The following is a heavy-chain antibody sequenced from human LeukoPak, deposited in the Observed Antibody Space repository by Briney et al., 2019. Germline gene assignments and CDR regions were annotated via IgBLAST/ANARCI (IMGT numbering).Heavy chain of an antibody. CDR2: IYYSGST. CDR1: GGSISSYY. J-gene: IGHJ6*03. Sequence: SETLSLTCTVSGGSISSYYWSWIRQPPGKGLEWIGYIYYSGSTNYNPSLKSRVTISVDTSKNQFSLKLSSVTAADTAVYYCARLAYYYMDVWGKGTTVTVAS. V-gene: IGHV4-59*08. CDR3: ARLAYYYMDV.